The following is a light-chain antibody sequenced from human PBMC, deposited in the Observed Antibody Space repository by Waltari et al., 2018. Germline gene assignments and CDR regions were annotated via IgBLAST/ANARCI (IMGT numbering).Light chain of an antibody. CDR1: SSNIGTND. CDR2: DNN. J-gene: IGLJ3*02. V-gene: IGLV1-51*01. CDR3: ATWDSRLSVVV. Sequence: QSVLTQPPSVSAAPGQRVTISCSGGSSNIGTNDVSWYQQFPGTAPKLLITDNNKRPFGIPDRFPGSKSGTSATLGITGLQTGDEADYYCATWDSRLSVVVFGGGTKVTVL.